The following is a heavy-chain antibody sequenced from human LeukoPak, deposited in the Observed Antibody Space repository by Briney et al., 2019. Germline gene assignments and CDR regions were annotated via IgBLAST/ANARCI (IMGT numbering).Heavy chain of an antibody. Sequence: SETQSLTCAVYGGSFSGYYWGWIRQPPGKGLEWIGEINHSGSTNYNPSLKSRVTISVDTSKNQFSLKLSSVTAADTAVYYCARGPPLIVVVPASRKKGFDYWGQGTLVTVSS. V-gene: IGHV4-34*01. CDR2: INHSGST. D-gene: IGHD2-2*01. J-gene: IGHJ4*02. CDR1: GGSFSGYY. CDR3: ARGPPLIVVVPASRKKGFDY.